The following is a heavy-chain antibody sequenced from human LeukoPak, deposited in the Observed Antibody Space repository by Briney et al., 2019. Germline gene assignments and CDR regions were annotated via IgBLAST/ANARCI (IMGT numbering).Heavy chain of an antibody. V-gene: IGHV3-53*01. CDR1: SFTVSSKY. D-gene: IGHD3-22*01. CDR3: ARDIAYDSSGYYSPHFDY. Sequence: GGSLTLSCAASSFTVSSKYISSVRQAPGNGLEWQSVIYSGGSTSYADSVKGRFTISRDNSKNTLYLQMNSLRAEDTAVYYCARDIAYDSSGYYSPHFDYWGQGTLVTVSS. J-gene: IGHJ4*02. CDR2: IYSGGST.